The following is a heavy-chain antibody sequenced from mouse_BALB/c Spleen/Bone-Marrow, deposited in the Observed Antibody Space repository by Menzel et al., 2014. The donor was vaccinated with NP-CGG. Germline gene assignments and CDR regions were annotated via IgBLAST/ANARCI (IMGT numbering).Heavy chain of an antibody. D-gene: IGHD1-1*02. CDR2: IYPSDSYT. CDR1: GYTFTSYW. J-gene: IGHJ3*01. Sequence: VKLMESGTDLVRPGASVKLSCKASGYTFTSYWINWVKQRPGQGLEWIGNIYPSDSYTNYNRKFKDKATLTVDKSSSTAYMHLSSPTSEDSAVYYCTRDDGGFAYWGQGTLVTVSA. V-gene: IGHV1-69*02. CDR3: TRDDGGFAY.